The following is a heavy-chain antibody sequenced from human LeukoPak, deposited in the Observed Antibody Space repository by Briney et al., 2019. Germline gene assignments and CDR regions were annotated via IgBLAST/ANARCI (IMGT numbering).Heavy chain of an antibody. V-gene: IGHV3-21*01. CDR3: ARETNSPDAFDI. D-gene: IGHD4-23*01. CDR1: GFTFSSYS. J-gene: IGHJ3*02. Sequence: PGGSLRLSCAASGFTFSSYSMNWVRQAPGKGLEWVSSISSSSSYIYYADSVKGRFTISRDNAKNPLYLQMNSLRAEDTAVYYCARETNSPDAFDIWGQGTMVTVSS. CDR2: ISSSSSYI.